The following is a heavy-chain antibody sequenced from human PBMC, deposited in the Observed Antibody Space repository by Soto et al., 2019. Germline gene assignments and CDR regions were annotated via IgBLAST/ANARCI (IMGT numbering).Heavy chain of an antibody. CDR2: TKHDGSEK. CDR3: AREVSRALDY. CDR1: GLTFSRYW. D-gene: IGHD3-22*01. Sequence: EVQLVESGGGLVQPGGSLRLSCAASGLTFSRYWMSWVRQAPGKGLEWVANTKHDGSEKYYVDSVKGRFTISRDNAKNSLYLQMNSLRAEDTAVYYCAREVSRALDYWGQGTLVTVSS. J-gene: IGHJ4*02. V-gene: IGHV3-7*01.